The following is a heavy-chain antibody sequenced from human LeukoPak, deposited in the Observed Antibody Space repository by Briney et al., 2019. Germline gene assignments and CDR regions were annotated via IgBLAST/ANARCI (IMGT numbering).Heavy chain of an antibody. J-gene: IGHJ4*02. V-gene: IGHV3-30*02. D-gene: IGHD2-21*02. CDR3: ARDSCGGDCYPYTFDY. CDR2: IRYDGTNK. CDR1: GFTFSSYG. Sequence: SGGSLRLSCAASGFTFSSYGMHWVRQAPGKGLEWVAIIRYDGTNKYYAASVKGRFTISRDNSKNTLYLQMNSLRAEDTAVYYCARDSCGGDCYPYTFDYWGQGTLVTVSS.